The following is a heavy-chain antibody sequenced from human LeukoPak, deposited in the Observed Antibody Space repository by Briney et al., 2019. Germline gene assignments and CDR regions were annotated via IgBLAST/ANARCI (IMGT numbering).Heavy chain of an antibody. V-gene: IGHV3-15*01. J-gene: IGHJ4*02. CDR1: GFTFTSYA. CDR2: IKNKVDGGTV. Sequence: PGGSLRLSCAASGFTFTSYAISWVRQAPGKGLEWVGRIKNKVDGGTVDYAAPVKGRFTISRDDSKNTLFLQMNSLKTEDTAVYYCTTDPGDYEIYWGQGTLVTVSS. D-gene: IGHD4-17*01. CDR3: TTDPGDYEIY.